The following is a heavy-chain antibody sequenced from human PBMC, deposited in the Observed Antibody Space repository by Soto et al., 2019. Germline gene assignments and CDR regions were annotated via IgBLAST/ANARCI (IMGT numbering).Heavy chain of an antibody. D-gene: IGHD4-4*01. CDR1: GFTFTSSA. Sequence: QMQLVQSGPEVKKPGTSVKVSCKASGFTFTSSAVQWVRQARGQRLEWIGWIVVGSGNTNYARKFQERVTITRDMSTSTPYMELSSLRSEDTAVYYWAADSTPYSNYDYYGMDVWGQGPTVTVSS. J-gene: IGHJ6*02. CDR2: IVVGSGNT. CDR3: AADSTPYSNYDYYGMDV. V-gene: IGHV1-58*01.